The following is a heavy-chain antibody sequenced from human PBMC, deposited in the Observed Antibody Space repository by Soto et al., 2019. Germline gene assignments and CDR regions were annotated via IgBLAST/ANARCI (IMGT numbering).Heavy chain of an antibody. CDR2: INPNGGST. J-gene: IGHJ4*02. D-gene: IGHD5-18*01. CDR1: GYTFTHYY. V-gene: IGHV1-46*01. CDR3: ATSVNSAMAFDY. Sequence: QVQLVQSGAEVKTPGASVKLSCKASGYTFTHYYIHWVRQAPGQGLEWMGIINPNGGSTTYAQKFRAGVTMTRDTSTSTVYMELSNLRSDXSAVYYCATSVNSAMAFDYWGQGTLVTVSS.